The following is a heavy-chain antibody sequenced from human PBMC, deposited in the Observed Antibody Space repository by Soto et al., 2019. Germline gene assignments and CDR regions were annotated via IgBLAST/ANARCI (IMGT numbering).Heavy chain of an antibody. CDR1: GFTFRNYY. J-gene: IGHJ1*01. Sequence: GGSLRLSCAASGFTFRNYYMTWMRQTPGKGLEWISTITSSGGSTYYAASVKGRVTISRDNANNSLYLQMTGLKAKDTALYYCARDKYTNYVNYFELWGQGTLVTVAT. V-gene: IGHV3-11*01. CDR3: ARDKYTNYVNYFEL. CDR2: ITSSGGST. D-gene: IGHD3-16*01.